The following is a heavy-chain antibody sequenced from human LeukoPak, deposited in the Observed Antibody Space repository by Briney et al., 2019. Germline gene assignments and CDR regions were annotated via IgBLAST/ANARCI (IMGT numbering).Heavy chain of an antibody. CDR2: IYNSGST. V-gene: IGHV4-59*12. D-gene: IGHD4-17*01. CDR3: ARRRCSGYGDCYYYYMDV. J-gene: IGHJ6*03. Sequence: SETLSLTCTVSGGSISRNYWSWIRQPPGKGLEWIGYIYNSGSTNYNPSLKSRVTISVDTSKNQFSLKLSSVTAADTAVYYCARRRCSGYGDCYYYYMDVWGKGTTVTISS. CDR1: GGSISRNY.